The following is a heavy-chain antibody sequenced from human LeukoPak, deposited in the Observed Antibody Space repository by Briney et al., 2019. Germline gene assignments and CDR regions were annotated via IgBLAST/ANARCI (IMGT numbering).Heavy chain of an antibody. D-gene: IGHD2-15*01. V-gene: IGHV5-51*01. CDR2: IYPGDSDT. Sequence: ASVKVSCEGSGYSFTSYWIGWVRQMPGNGLEWMGIIYPGDSDTRYSPSFQGQVTISADKSISTAYLQWSSLKASDTAMYYCARHGSYCSGGSCYENGGYYYGMDVWGQGTTVTVSS. CDR1: GYSFTSYW. J-gene: IGHJ6*02. CDR3: ARHGSYCSGGSCYENGGYYYGMDV.